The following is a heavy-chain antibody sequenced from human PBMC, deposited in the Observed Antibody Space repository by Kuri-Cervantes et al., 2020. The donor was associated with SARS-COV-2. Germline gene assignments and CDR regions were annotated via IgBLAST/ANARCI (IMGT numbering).Heavy chain of an antibody. Sequence: GESLKISCAASGWMTWVRQAPRKGLERVANIKEVGNEKYYVDSVKGRITTSRDNAKNSLYLQMNSLRAEDTAVYYCARYVGKSSYDFGRGAFDIWGQGTMVTVSS. CDR3: ARYVGKSSYDFGRGAFDI. V-gene: IGHV3-7*01. J-gene: IGHJ3*02. D-gene: IGHD3-3*01. CDR2: IKEVGNEK. CDR1: GW.